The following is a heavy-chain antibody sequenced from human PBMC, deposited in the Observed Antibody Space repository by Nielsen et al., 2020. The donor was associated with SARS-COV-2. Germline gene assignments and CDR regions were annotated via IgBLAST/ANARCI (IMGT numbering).Heavy chain of an antibody. D-gene: IGHD5-24*01. CDR3: AKGGVRGDGFYLHMDV. J-gene: IGHJ6*03. V-gene: IGHV3-30*18. CDR2: TSSDGRNE. Sequence: GGSLRPSCVVSGLDFSDFGIHWVRQAPGKGLEWVAVTSSDGRNELHADSVRGRFSISRDNSKNTIFLQVDSVRSDDAAVYYCAKGGVRGDGFYLHMDVWGKGTTVTVSS. CDR1: GLDFSDFG.